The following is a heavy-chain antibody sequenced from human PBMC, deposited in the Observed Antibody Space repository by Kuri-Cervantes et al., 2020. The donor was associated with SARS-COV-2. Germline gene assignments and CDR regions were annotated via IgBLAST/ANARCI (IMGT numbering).Heavy chain of an antibody. CDR3: ARDLGVAVGALAFDY. J-gene: IGHJ4*02. CDR2: IWYDGSNK. Sequence: GGSLRPSCAASRFTFSSYGMHWVRQAPGKGLEWVAVIWYDGSNKYYADSVKGRFTISRDNSKNTLYLQMNSLRAEDTAVYYCARDLGVAVGALAFDYWGQGTLVTVSS. CDR1: RFTFSSYG. D-gene: IGHD6-19*01. V-gene: IGHV3-33*01.